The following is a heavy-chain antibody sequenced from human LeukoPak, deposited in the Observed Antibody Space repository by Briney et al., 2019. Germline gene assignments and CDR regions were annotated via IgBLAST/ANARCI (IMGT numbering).Heavy chain of an antibody. V-gene: IGHV4-31*03. CDR3: ARTVAGTGMDV. D-gene: IGHD6-19*01. CDR1: GGSISSGGYY. Sequence: PSETLSLTCTVSGGSISSGGYYWSWIRQHPGKGLEWIGYIYYSGSTYYNPSLKSRVTISVDTSKNQFSLKLSSVTAADTAVYYCARTVAGTGMDVWGQGTTVTVSS. J-gene: IGHJ6*02. CDR2: IYYSGST.